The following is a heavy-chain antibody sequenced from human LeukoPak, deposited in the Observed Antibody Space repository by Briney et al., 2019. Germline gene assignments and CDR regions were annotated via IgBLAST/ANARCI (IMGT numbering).Heavy chain of an antibody. J-gene: IGHJ4*02. CDR3: ARDGWRAINY. D-gene: IGHD5-24*01. CDR2: IKEDGSEK. CDR1: GFTFSTYW. V-gene: IGHV3-7*01. Sequence: GGSLRLSCAASGFTFSTYWMSWVRQAPGKGPEWVANIKEDGSEKYYVDSVRGRFTISRDNAKNSLFLQMNSLRAEDTAVYYCARDGWRAINYWGQGTLVTVS.